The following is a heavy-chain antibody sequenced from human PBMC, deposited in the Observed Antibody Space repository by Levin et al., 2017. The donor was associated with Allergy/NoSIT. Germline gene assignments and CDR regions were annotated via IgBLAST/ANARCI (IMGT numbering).Heavy chain of an antibody. CDR1: GFTFSNYD. Sequence: PGGSLRLSCAASGFTFSNYDMHWVRQATGKGLEWVSVSNTAGDTYYSGSVKGRFTISRENAKNSLYLQMNSLRAGDTAVYHCARDLRSAFDPWVQGTLVTVCS. D-gene: IGHD3-16*01. CDR2: SNTAGDT. J-gene: IGHJ5*02. V-gene: IGHV3-13*04. CDR3: ARDLRSAFDP.